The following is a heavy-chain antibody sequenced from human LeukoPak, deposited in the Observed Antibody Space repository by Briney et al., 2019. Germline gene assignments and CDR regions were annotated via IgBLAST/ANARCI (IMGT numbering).Heavy chain of an antibody. CDR2: IYYCGNT. J-gene: IGHJ4*02. Sequence: SETLSLTCTVSGGSISSSSYYWGWIRQPPGNGLGWIGSIYYCGNTYYNPSLKNRLTISVDTSKNQFSLKLSSVTAGDTDVYFCARDPRGGAAMDCWGEGTLVSDCS. CDR3: ARDPRGGAAMDC. V-gene: IGHV4-39*07. D-gene: IGHD5-18*01. CDR1: GGSISSSSYY.